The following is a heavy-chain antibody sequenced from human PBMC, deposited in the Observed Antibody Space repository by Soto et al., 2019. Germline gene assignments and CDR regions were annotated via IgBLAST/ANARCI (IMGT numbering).Heavy chain of an antibody. D-gene: IGHD2-15*01. CDR3: ATQPFCSGGNCSDY. V-gene: IGHV3-21*01. J-gene: IGHJ4*02. CDR2: ITGGSTYI. Sequence: GGSLRLSCAASGFSFSSYTMNWVRQAPGKGLQWVSSITGGSTYIYYTDSVKGRFTISRDNAKNSLFLEMNGLRDEDTAVYYCATQPFCSGGNCSDYWGQGTPVTV. CDR1: GFSFSSYT.